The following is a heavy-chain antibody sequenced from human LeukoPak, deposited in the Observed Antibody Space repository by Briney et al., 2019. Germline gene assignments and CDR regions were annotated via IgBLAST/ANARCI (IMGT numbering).Heavy chain of an antibody. CDR3: ARGAEPYARSGRGFDD. D-gene: IGHD1-14*01. Sequence: SVKVSCKASGGTFSNYAVSWVRQAPGQGLEWMGGIIPFFGAADYAQKFQDRVTVTADESTSTIYMELSGLRSEDTAVYFCARGAEPYARSGRGFDDWGQGTQVSVSS. CDR2: IIPFFGAA. J-gene: IGHJ4*02. CDR1: GGTFSNYA. V-gene: IGHV1-69*13.